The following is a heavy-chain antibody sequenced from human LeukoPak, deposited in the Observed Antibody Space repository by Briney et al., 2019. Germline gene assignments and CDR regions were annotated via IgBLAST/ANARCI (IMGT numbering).Heavy chain of an antibody. D-gene: IGHD6-19*01. CDR1: GFTFSSYG. CDR2: TSYDGSDT. J-gene: IGHJ4*02. Sequence: PGRSLRLSCATSGFTFSSYGMHWVRQAPGKGLEWVAVTSYDGSDTYYADSVNGRFTISRDNSKNTLYLQINSLRAEDTAVYYCAKDRWIRRISLAGQDYWGQGTLVTVSS. CDR3: AKDRWIRRISLAGQDY. V-gene: IGHV3-30*18.